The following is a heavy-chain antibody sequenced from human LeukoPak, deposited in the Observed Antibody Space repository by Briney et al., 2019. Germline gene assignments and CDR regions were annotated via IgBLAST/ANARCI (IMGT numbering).Heavy chain of an antibody. D-gene: IGHD3-3*02. CDR3: ARDLAYWYFDL. J-gene: IGHJ2*01. Sequence: ASVKVSCKASGGTFSSYAISWVRQAPGQGLEWMGGIIPIFGTANYAQKFQGRVTITADKSTSTAYMELSSLRSEDTAVYYCARDLAYWYFDLWGRGTLVTVSS. V-gene: IGHV1-69*06. CDR1: GGTFSSYA. CDR2: IIPIFGTA.